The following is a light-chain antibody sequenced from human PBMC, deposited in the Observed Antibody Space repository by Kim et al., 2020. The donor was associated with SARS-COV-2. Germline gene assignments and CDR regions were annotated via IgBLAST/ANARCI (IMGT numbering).Light chain of an antibody. Sequence: SPGQTARITCSEDALSKQFVYWYQQKPGQAPILVIYKDTERPSGIPERFSGSGSGRTVTLTITGVQAEDEADYYCQSADSSGTYVFGGGTKVTVL. CDR2: KDT. CDR1: ALSKQF. V-gene: IGLV3-25*03. J-gene: IGLJ2*01. CDR3: QSADSSGTYV.